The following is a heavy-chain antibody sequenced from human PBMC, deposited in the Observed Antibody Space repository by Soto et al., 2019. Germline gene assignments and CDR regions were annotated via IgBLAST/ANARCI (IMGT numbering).Heavy chain of an antibody. V-gene: IGHV6-1*01. CDR1: GDSVSSNSAA. D-gene: IGHD6-13*01. CDR3: ARYYYPYSSRRYHLAY. Sequence: SQTLSLTCAISGDSVSSNSAAWNWIRQSPSRGLEWLGRTYYRSKWYNDYAVSVKSRITINPDTSKNQFSLQLNSVTPEDTAVYYCARYYYPYSSRRYHLAYWGQGTLVTVSS. J-gene: IGHJ4*02. CDR2: TYYRSKWYN.